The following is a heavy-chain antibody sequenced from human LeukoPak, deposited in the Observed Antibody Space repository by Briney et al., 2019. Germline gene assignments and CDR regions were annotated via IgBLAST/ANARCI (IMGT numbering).Heavy chain of an antibody. J-gene: IGHJ3*02. CDR2: IYHSGST. CDR1: GYSISSGYY. CDR3: AILRVWYGAFDI. V-gene: IGHV4-38-2*02. Sequence: SETLSLTCTVSGYSISSGYYWGWIRQPPGKGLEWIGSIYHSGSTYYNPSLKSRVTISVDTSKNQFSLKLSSVTAADTAVYYCAILRVWYGAFDIWGQGTMVTVSS. D-gene: IGHD3-10*01.